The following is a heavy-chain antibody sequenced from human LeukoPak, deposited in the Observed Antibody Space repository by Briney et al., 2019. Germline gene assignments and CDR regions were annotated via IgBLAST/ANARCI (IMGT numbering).Heavy chain of an antibody. CDR3: ARARGSSSSIDY. CDR1: GFTFSSYS. CDR2: ISSSSSYI. Sequence: GGSLRLSCAASGFTFSSYSMNWVRQAPGKGLEWVSSISSSSSYIYYADSVKGRFTISRDNAKNSLYLQMNSLRAEDTAVYYCARARGSSSSIDYWGQGTLVTVSS. D-gene: IGHD6-13*01. J-gene: IGHJ4*02. V-gene: IGHV3-21*01.